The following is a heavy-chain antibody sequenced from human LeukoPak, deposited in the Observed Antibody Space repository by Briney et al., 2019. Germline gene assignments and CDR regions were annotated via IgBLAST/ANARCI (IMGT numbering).Heavy chain of an antibody. J-gene: IGHJ4*02. D-gene: IGHD5-24*01. CDR2: INSRGNYI. V-gene: IGHV3-21*04. Sequence: GSLRLSCAASGFDFSIYGMNWVRQAPGKGLEWVSSINSRGNYIYYSDSLKGRFTISRDNARSSLYLQMSSLRSEDTAVYYCARGASRDGSGYWGQGTLVTVSS. CDR3: ARGASRDGSGY. CDR1: GFDFSIYG.